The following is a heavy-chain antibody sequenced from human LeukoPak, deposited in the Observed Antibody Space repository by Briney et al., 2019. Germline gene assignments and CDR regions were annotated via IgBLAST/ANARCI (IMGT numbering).Heavy chain of an antibody. V-gene: IGHV3-23*01. CDR3: APLGSAFDI. D-gene: IGHD3-16*01. J-gene: IGHJ3*02. CDR2: ISGSGGST. Sequence: PGGSLRLSCAASGFTFSSYAMHWVRQAPGKGLEWVAVISGSGGSTYYADSVKGRFTISRDNSKNTLYLQMNSLRAEDTAVYYCAPLGSAFDIWGQGTMVTVSS. CDR1: GFTFSSYA.